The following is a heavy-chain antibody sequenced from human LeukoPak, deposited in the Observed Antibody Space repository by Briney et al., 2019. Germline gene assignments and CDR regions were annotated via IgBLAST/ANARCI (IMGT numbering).Heavy chain of an antibody. V-gene: IGHV3-53*01. Sequence: PGGSLRLSCAASGFIVSNNYMSWVRQAPGKGLEWVSVIYSGGSTSYADSVKGRFTISRDNSKNTLYLQLNSLRAEDTAVYYCARVVPGTGFFYWGQGTLVTVSS. J-gene: IGHJ4*02. D-gene: IGHD2-8*02. CDR2: IYSGGST. CDR3: ARVVPGTGFFY. CDR1: GFIVSNNY.